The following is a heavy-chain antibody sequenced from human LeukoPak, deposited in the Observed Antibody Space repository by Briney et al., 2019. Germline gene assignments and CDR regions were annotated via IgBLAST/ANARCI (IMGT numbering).Heavy chain of an antibody. Sequence: ASVKVSCKASGYTFTSYGISWVRQAPGQGLEWMGGISAYNGNTNYAQKLQGRVTMTTDTSTSTAYMELSSLRSEDTAVYYCATSGNCSSTSCYRGHYYYYYMDVWGKGTTVTISS. CDR2: ISAYNGNT. CDR1: GYTFTSYG. V-gene: IGHV1-18*01. CDR3: ATSGNCSSTSCYRGHYYYYYMDV. D-gene: IGHD2-2*01. J-gene: IGHJ6*03.